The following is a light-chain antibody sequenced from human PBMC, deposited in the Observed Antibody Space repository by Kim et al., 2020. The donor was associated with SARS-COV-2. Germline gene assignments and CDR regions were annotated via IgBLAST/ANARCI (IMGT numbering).Light chain of an antibody. CDR1: NSNIGSNT. Sequence: QSVLTQPPSASGTPGQRVTISCSGSNSNIGSNTVNWYQQLPGTAPKLLIYNNHQRPSGVPDRFSGSKSGTSASLAISGLQSEDEATYYCATWDDSLNGFVFGTGTKVTVL. CDR2: NNH. J-gene: IGLJ1*01. V-gene: IGLV1-44*01. CDR3: ATWDDSLNGFV.